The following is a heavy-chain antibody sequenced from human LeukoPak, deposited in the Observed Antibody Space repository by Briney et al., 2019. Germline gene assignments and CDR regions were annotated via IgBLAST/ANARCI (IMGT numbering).Heavy chain of an antibody. CDR1: NGSINSGNQN. CDR2: IYASKNT. CDR3: TRRGDY. V-gene: IGHV4-61*02. Sequence: SETLSLTCTVSNGSINSGNQNWGWLRQPAGKGREGLGRIYASKNTHYNPSLRSRVTISIDTSKNQFYLQLTSVTAADTAVYYCTRRGDYWGQGTLVTVSS. J-gene: IGHJ4*02.